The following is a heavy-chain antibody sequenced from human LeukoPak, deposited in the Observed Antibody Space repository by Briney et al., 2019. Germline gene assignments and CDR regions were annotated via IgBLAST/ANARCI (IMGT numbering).Heavy chain of an antibody. D-gene: IGHD3-10*01. J-gene: IGHJ5*02. CDR3: ARPLRVTMIRGAAFRASSDFDP. CDR1: GYTFSGYY. CDR2: INPNTGGT. V-gene: IGHV1-2*02. Sequence: ASVKVSCKASGYTFSGYYIHWVRQAPGQGLEWMGWINPNTGGTKYAQRFQDRVTMTRDTSISTAYMEVSRLRSDDTAVYYCARPLRVTMIRGAAFRASSDFDPWGQGTLVTVSS.